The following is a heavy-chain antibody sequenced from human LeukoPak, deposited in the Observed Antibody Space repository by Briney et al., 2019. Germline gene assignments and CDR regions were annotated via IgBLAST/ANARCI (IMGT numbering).Heavy chain of an antibody. J-gene: IGHJ4*02. CDR3: ARVGYYALGPFSYFDY. Sequence: GGSLRLSCAASGFTFSRYGMHWVRQAPGKGLEWVAVTSYDGTKKDYADHVKGRFTISRDNSQNTLYLQMNSLRAEDTAVYYCARVGYYALGPFSYFDYWGQGTLVTVSS. CDR1: GFTFSRYG. V-gene: IGHV3-30*03. CDR2: TSYDGTKK. D-gene: IGHD3-10*01.